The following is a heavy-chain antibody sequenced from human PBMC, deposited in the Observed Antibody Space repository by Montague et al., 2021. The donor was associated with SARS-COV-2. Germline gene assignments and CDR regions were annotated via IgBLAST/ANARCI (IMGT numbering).Heavy chain of an antibody. CDR2: SDYSGIT. D-gene: IGHD4/OR15-4a*01. Sequence: SETLSLTCTVSGGSISSGSYCGWIRQPPGKGLEWSVTSDYSGITYYSPSLQSRVTISLDTSKNQFSLNLDSVTASDTAMYYCARVSSAVAGANFYFDYWGQGTLVTVSS. CDR1: GGSISSGSY. V-gene: IGHV4-38-2*02. J-gene: IGHJ4*02. CDR3: ARVSSAVAGANFYFDY.